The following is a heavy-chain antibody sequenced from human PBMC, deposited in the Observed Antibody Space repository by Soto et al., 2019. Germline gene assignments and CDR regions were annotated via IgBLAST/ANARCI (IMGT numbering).Heavy chain of an antibody. CDR1: GFTFSSYA. Sequence: GGSLRLSCAASGFTFSSYAMSWVRQAPGKGLEWVSAISGSGGSTYYADSVKGRFTISRDNSKNTLYLQMNSLRAEDTAVYYCAKVRYYDSSGYYPDAFDIWGQGTMVTGSS. J-gene: IGHJ3*02. CDR3: AKVRYYDSSGYYPDAFDI. V-gene: IGHV3-23*01. CDR2: ISGSGGST. D-gene: IGHD3-22*01.